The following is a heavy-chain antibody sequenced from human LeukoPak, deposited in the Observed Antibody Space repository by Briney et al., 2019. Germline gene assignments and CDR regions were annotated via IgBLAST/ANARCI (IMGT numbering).Heavy chain of an antibody. CDR3: ARDSEGSGYSYYFDY. Sequence: GRSLRLSCAASGFTFSSYSMSWVRQAPGKGLEWVSSISSSSSYIYYADSVKGRFTISRDNAKNSLYLQMNSLRAEDTAVYYCARDSEGSGYSYYFDYWGQGTLVTVSS. D-gene: IGHD3-22*01. V-gene: IGHV3-21*01. J-gene: IGHJ4*02. CDR1: GFTFSSYS. CDR2: ISSSSSYI.